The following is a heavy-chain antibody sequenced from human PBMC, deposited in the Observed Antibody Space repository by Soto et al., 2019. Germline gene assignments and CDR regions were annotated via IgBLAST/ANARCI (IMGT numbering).Heavy chain of an antibody. J-gene: IGHJ5*02. CDR2: ITPIYPTT. CDR3: ARDAQERPNLLLWFGELYNWFDP. Sequence: SVKVSCKASGGTFYTYTFSWVRQAPGQGLEWMGSITPIYPTTNYAEKFQGRLTVTADGSTNTAYMELNSLTSEDTAVYYCARDAQERPNLLLWFGELYNWFDPWGQGTLVTVSS. D-gene: IGHD3-10*01. CDR1: GGTFYTYT. V-gene: IGHV1-69*13.